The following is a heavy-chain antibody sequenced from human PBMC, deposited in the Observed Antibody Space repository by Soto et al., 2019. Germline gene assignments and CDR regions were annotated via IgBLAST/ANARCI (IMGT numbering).Heavy chain of an antibody. J-gene: IGHJ4*02. D-gene: IGHD4-17*01. V-gene: IGHV1-46*01. CDR1: GYTFTNYY. CDR3: AIYAPYDY. CDR2: INPNGGST. Sequence: QVQLMQSGAEVKKPGASVRVSCNASGYTFTNYYVHWVRQAPGQGLEWMGFINPNGGSTTYAQKFQGGITVNTDTTTRTVNMQLSSLRSEDTAVFYCAIYAPYDYWGKGTLVTGYS.